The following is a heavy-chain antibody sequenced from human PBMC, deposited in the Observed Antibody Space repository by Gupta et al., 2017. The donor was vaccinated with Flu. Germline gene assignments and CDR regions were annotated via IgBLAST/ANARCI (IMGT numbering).Heavy chain of an antibody. Sequence: QVQLVQSGTEVKKPGASVKVSCKASGYTFTKFGLTWVRQAPGQGLEWMGWISTYTGNANYPQKFQGRVTMTTDTSTTTAHMELRSLRSDDTAVYFCARFCSGDKCNTDDAFDIWGQGTMVTVSS. CDR3: ARFCSGDKCNTDDAFDI. CDR1: GYTFTKFG. CDR2: ISTYTGNA. V-gene: IGHV1-18*01. J-gene: IGHJ3*02. D-gene: IGHD2-15*01.